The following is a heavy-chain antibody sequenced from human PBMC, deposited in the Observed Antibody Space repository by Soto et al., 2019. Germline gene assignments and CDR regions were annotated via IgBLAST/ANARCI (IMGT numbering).Heavy chain of an antibody. CDR1: GYSFNTYA. CDR2: INTANGNT. J-gene: IGHJ5*02. CDR3: ARRYKSAGWFDP. Sequence: QVQLVQSGAEVKKPGASVRVSCQASGYSFNTYAIHWVRQAPGQGLEWMGWINTANGNTEYSQKFQGRVTFTRDTSATTAYMDLISLRSEDTATYYCARRYKSAGWFDPWGQGTLVTVSS. V-gene: IGHV1-3*04. D-gene: IGHD1-1*01.